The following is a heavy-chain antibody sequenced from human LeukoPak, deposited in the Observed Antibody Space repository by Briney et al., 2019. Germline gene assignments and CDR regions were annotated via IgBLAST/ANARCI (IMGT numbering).Heavy chain of an antibody. CDR1: GYTFTRYG. J-gene: IGHJ4*02. V-gene: IGHV1-18*04. CDR3: ARLHNSNWTLTSQHDY. CDR2: INTYNGNT. D-gene: IGHD6-13*01. Sequence: GASVKVSCKASGYTFTRYGISWVRQAPGQGLEWMGWINTYNGNTSSAQNFQGRVTMTTDTSTTTAYMEVKNLRSDDTAIFYCARLHNSNWTLTSQHDYWGQGTLVTVSS.